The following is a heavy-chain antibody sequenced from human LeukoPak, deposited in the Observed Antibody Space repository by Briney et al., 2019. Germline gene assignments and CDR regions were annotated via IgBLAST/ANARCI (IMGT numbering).Heavy chain of an antibody. CDR2: MNPNSGNT. CDR3: ARGLGGYQPLNWFDP. Sequence: ASVKVSCKASGYTFTSYDINWVRQATGQGLEWMGWMNPNSGNTGYAQKFQGRVTMTRNTSISTAYMELSSLRSEDMAVYYCARGLGGYQPLNWFDPWGQGTLVTVSS. V-gene: IGHV1-8*01. J-gene: IGHJ5*02. CDR1: GYTFTSYD. D-gene: IGHD5-12*01.